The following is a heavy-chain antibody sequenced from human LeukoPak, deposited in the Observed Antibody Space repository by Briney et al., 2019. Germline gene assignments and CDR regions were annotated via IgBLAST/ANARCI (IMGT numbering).Heavy chain of an antibody. CDR1: GGSISSRSYY. CDR2: IYYSGST. Sequence: SETLSLTCTVSGGSISSRSYYWGWIRQPPGKGLEWIGSIYYSGSTYYNPSLKSRVTISVDKSKNQFSLKLSSVTAADTAVYYCARDQVEQWLVRTHRYFQHWGQGTLVTVSS. D-gene: IGHD6-19*01. J-gene: IGHJ1*01. V-gene: IGHV4-39*07. CDR3: ARDQVEQWLVRTHRYFQH.